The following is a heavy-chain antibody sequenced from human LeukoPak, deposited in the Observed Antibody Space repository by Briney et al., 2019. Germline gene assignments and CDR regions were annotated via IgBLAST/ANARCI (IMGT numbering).Heavy chain of an antibody. J-gene: IGHJ4*02. CDR1: GFSLSRYA. Sequence: GGSLRLSCAVSGFSLSRYAMSWVRKAPGKGPEWVSAISDSGGSTYYADSVKGRFTISRDNSRNTLYLQMNTLRAEDTAVYYCAKCRGSSWSDYFDYWGQGTLVTVSS. CDR2: ISDSGGST. D-gene: IGHD6-13*01. V-gene: IGHV3-23*01. CDR3: AKCRGSSWSDYFDY.